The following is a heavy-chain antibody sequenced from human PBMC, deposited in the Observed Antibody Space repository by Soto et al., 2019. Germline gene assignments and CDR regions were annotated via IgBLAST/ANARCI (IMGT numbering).Heavy chain of an antibody. CDR2: ISSSSSYI. Sequence: EVQLVESGGGLVKPGGSLRLSCAASGFTFSSYSMNWVRQAPGKGLEWVSSISSSSSYIYYADSVKGRFTISRDNAKNSLYLQMNSLRAEDTAVYYGAREEVAVADYYGMDVWGQGTTVTVSS. CDR3: AREEVAVADYYGMDV. V-gene: IGHV3-21*01. CDR1: GFTFSSYS. D-gene: IGHD6-19*01. J-gene: IGHJ6*02.